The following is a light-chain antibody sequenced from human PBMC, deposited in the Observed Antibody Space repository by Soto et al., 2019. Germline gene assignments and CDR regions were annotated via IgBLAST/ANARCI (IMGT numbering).Light chain of an antibody. J-gene: IGKJ4*01. CDR3: QHYNNWPLT. CDR2: GAS. Sequence: EIVMTQSPATLSVSPGERATLSCRASQSVSTKLAWYKQTPGQAPRLLIYGASTRATGIPARFSGSGSGTEFTLTISSLQSEDFAVYYCQHYNNWPLTFGGGTKVDIK. V-gene: IGKV3-15*01. CDR1: QSVSTK.